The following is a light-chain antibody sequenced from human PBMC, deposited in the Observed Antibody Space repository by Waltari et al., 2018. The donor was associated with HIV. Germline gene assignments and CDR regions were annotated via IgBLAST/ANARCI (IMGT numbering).Light chain of an antibody. CDR2: DVT. CDR3: CSHSTTGSLV. J-gene: IGLJ2*01. CDR1: TSDFGASAS. V-gene: IGLV2-14*03. Sequence: QSALTPPASVSGSPGQSITLSCTGPTSDFGASASVSWFQQFPNKAPHLIIYDVTRRPTGVSNRFSGSKSGDTASLIISGLLPEDEADYYCCSHSTTGSLVFGGGTKLTVL.